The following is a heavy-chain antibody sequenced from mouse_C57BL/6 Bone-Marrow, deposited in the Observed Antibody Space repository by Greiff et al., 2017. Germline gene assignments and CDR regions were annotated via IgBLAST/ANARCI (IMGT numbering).Heavy chain of an antibody. CDR1: GYSFTGYY. CDR2: INPSTGGT. V-gene: IGHV1-42*01. Sequence: EVKLMESGPELVKPGASVKISCKASGYSFTGYYMNWVKQSPEKSLEWIGEINPSTGGTTYNQKFKAKATLTVDKSSSTAYMQLKSLTSEDSAVYYCARRSYYYGSRPYYFDYWGQGTTLTVSS. CDR3: ARRSYYYGSRPYYFDY. J-gene: IGHJ2*01. D-gene: IGHD1-1*01.